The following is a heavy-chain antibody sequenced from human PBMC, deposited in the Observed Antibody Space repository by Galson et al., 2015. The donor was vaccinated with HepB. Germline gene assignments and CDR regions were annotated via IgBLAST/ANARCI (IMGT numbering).Heavy chain of an antibody. Sequence: SVKVSCKASGYTFTSYGISWVRQAPGQGLEWMGWISAYNGNTNYAQKLQGRVTMSTDTSTSTAYMELRSLRSDDTAVYYCAREGAITIFGVVIRPTYYYYGMDVWGQGTTVTVSS. V-gene: IGHV1-18*04. CDR3: AREGAITIFGVVIRPTYYYYGMDV. D-gene: IGHD3-3*01. CDR2: ISAYNGNT. CDR1: GYTFTSYG. J-gene: IGHJ6*02.